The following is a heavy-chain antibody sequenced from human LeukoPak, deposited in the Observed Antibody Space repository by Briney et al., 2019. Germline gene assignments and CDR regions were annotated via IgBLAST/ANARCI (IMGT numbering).Heavy chain of an antibody. CDR2: VHYSGST. J-gene: IGHJ4*02. CDR1: GGSFSGYY. D-gene: IGHD3-22*01. CDR3: ARLLENDYYDSSGYFDY. Sequence: PSETLSLTCAVYGGSFSGYYWSWIRQPPGKGLEWIGYVHYSGSTNYNPSLKSRVTISVDTSKNQFSLKLSSVTAADTAVYYCARLLENDYYDSSGYFDYWGQGTLVTVSS. V-gene: IGHV4-59*08.